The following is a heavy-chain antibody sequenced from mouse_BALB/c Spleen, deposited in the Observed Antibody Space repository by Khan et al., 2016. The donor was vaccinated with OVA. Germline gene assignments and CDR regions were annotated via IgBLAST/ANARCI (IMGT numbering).Heavy chain of an antibody. CDR1: GYSVTSGYY. D-gene: IGHD4-1*01. CDR3: TRAPWEGYFDV. CDR2: ISCDGNN. J-gene: IGHJ1*01. V-gene: IGHV3-6*02. Sequence: EVQLQESGPGLVKPSQSLSLTCSVTGYSVTSGYYWSWIRQFPGNRLEWMGYISCDGNNNYNPSLKNPISITRDTSKNQFFLRLNSVTTEDTATYYCTRAPWEGYFDVWGAGTTVTVSS.